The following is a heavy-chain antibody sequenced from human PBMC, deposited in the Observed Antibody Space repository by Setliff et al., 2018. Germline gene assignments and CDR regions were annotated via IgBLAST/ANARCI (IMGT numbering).Heavy chain of an antibody. J-gene: IGHJ6*03. V-gene: IGHV1-69*05. CDR2: TIPMFGST. Sequence: SVKVSCKASGGTFCSYGISWGRQAPGQGLEWMGGTIPMFGSTKYAQKFQERVTIIKDESTSTAYMEVSSLRTEDTAVYYCAREGVDTRSSTDYRYYMDVWGKGTTVTVSS. CDR1: GGTFCSYG. CDR3: AREGVDTRSSTDYRYYMDV. D-gene: IGHD5-18*01.